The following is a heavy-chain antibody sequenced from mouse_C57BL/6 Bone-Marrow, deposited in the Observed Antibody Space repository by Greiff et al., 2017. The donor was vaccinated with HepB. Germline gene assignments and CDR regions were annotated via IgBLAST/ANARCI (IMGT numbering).Heavy chain of an antibody. CDR3: ARGGYGNYLYYYAMYF. J-gene: IGHJ4*01. V-gene: IGHV5-17*01. D-gene: IGHD2-1*01. CDR2: ISSGSSTI. Sequence: EVQGVESGGGLVKPGGSLKLSCAASGFTFSDYGMHSVRQAPEKGLELVAYISSGSSTIYYADTVKGRFTISRENAKNTLFLQMTSLRSEDTAMYYCARGGYGNYLYYYAMYFWGQVTSVTVSS. CDR1: GFTFSDYG.